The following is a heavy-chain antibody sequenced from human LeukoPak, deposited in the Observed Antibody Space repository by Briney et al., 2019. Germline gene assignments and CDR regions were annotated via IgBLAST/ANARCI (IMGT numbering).Heavy chain of an antibody. V-gene: IGHV3-53*01. CDR3: AGRRSSGWYAY. CDR1: GFTFSSNY. CDR2: IYDSGTT. D-gene: IGHD6-19*01. J-gene: IGHJ4*02. Sequence: GGSLRLSCATSGFTFSSNYMSWVRQAPGKGLEWVSVIYDSGTTYYADSVKGRFLIFRDTSKNTVDLQMNSLRVEDTAVYYCAGRRSSGWYAYWGQGTLDTVSS.